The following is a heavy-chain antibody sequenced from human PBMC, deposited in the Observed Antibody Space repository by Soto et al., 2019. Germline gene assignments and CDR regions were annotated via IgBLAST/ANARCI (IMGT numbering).Heavy chain of an antibody. V-gene: IGHV4-59*01. J-gene: IGHJ4*02. CDR1: VGSISSYY. Sequence: ETLSLTCTVSVGSISSYYWIWIRHPPGKGLEWIGYISYSGSTNYNPSLKSRPTISVDTSKNQFSLKLRSVTAADTAVYYCARASPYGDYALDYCGQGTLATFSS. D-gene: IGHD4-17*01. CDR3: ARASPYGDYALDY. CDR2: ISYSGST.